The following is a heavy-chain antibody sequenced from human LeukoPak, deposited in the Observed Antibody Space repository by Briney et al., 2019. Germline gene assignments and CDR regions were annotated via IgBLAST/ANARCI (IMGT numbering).Heavy chain of an antibody. CDR1: GGSISSYY. CDR2: IYTSGST. D-gene: IGHD6-13*01. J-gene: IGHJ4*02. Sequence: SETLSLTCTVSGGSISSYYWSWIRQPAGKGLEWIGRIYTSGSTNYNPSLKSRVTISVDTSKNQFSLKLSSVTAADTAVYYCASTGKYSSSWYFDYWGQGTLVTVSS. V-gene: IGHV4-4*07. CDR3: ASTGKYSSSWYFDY.